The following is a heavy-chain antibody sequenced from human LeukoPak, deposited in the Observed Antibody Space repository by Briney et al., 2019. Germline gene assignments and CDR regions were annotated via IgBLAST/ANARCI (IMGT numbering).Heavy chain of an antibody. CDR1: GGAFSSYY. J-gene: IGHJ6*03. D-gene: IGHD6-6*01. V-gene: IGHV4-59*10. Sequence: SETLSLTCAVYGGAFSSYYWSWIRQPAGKGLEWIGRIYTSGSTNYNPSLKSRVSMSVDTSKNQFSLKLSSVTAADTAVYYCARGVENYSSSSRYYYYYIDVWGKGTTVTVSS. CDR3: ARGVENYSSSSRYYYYYIDV. CDR2: IYTSGST.